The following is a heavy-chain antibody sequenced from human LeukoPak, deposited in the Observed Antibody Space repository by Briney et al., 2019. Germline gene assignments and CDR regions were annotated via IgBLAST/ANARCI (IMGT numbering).Heavy chain of an antibody. J-gene: IGHJ4*02. CDR1: GFTFSSYG. D-gene: IGHD6-19*01. Sequence: PGRSLRLSCAASGFTFSSYGMHWVRQAPGKGLEWVAVISYDGSNKYYADSVKGRFTISRDNSKNTLYLQMNSLRAEDTAVYYCARAYSSGWSAFDYWGQGTLVTVSS. CDR3: ARAYSSGWSAFDY. V-gene: IGHV3-30*03. CDR2: ISYDGSNK.